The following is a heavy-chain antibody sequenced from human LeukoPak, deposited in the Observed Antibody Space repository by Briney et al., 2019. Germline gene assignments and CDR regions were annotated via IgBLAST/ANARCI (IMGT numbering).Heavy chain of an antibody. D-gene: IGHD5-12*01. CDR3: AKDSNTGGYSFGS. J-gene: IGHJ4*02. CDR1: GFTFNSYS. CDR2: ISWDGGIT. Sequence: GGSLRLSCAASGFTFNSYSMNWVRQAPGKGLEWVSLISWDGGITYYADSVRGRFTISRDNSKNSLSLEMNSLRTEDTALYYCAKDSNTGGYSFGSWGQGTLVTVTS. V-gene: IGHV3-43*01.